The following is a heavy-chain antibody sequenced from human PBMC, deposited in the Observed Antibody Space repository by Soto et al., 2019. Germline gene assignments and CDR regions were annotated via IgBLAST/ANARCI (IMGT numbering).Heavy chain of an antibody. CDR1: GFTFSSYG. V-gene: IGHV3-30*18. D-gene: IGHD6-13*01. Sequence: PGGSLRLSCAASGFTFSSYGMHWVRQAPGKGLEWVAVISYDGSNKYYADSVKGRFTISRDNSKNTLYLQMNSLRAEDTAVYYCAKGSVSSSWDYYCGMDVWGQGTTVTVSS. J-gene: IGHJ6*02. CDR2: ISYDGSNK. CDR3: AKGSVSSSWDYYCGMDV.